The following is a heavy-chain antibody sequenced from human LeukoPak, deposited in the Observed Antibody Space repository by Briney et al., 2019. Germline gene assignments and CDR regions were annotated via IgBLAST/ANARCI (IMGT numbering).Heavy chain of an antibody. V-gene: IGHV1-18*04. CDR3: ARDFRVAIRRAYYFDY. J-gene: IGHJ4*02. CDR1: GDSSTIYG. D-gene: IGHD2-21*01. Sequence: ASVSVSCLPSGDSSTIYGTSWVRPAHGEGLGWMGWILSLIGHTNYAQQLQGRVTMTTETSTRTAYIDLRSLRCDDTAVYYCARDFRVAIRRAYYFDYWGQGTLVTVSS. CDR2: ILSLIGHT.